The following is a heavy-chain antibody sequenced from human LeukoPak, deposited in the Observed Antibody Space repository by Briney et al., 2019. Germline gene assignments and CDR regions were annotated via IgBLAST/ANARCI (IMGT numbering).Heavy chain of an antibody. J-gene: IGHJ6*02. V-gene: IGHV3-30-3*01. D-gene: IGHD2-2*01. CDR2: ISYDGSNK. CDR1: GFTFSSYA. CDR3: ASVPAAILFRPMTYYYGMDV. Sequence: GGSLRLSCAASGFTFSSYAMHWVRQAPGKGLEWVAVISYDGSNKYYADSVKGRFTISRDNSKNTLYLQMNSLRAEDTAVYYCASVPAAILFRPMTYYYGMDVWGQGTTVTVSS.